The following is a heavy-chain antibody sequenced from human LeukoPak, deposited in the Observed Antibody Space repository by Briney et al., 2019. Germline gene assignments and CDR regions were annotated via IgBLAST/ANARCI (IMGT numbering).Heavy chain of an antibody. V-gene: IGHV4-39*01. Sequence: SETLSLTCTVSGGSISSSSYYWGWIRQPPGKGLEWIGSIYCSGSTYYNPSLKSRVTISVDTSKNQFSLKLSSVTAADTAVYYCARNEGWVPAANYWGQGTLVTVSS. CDR1: GGSISSSSYY. D-gene: IGHD2-2*01. J-gene: IGHJ4*02. CDR3: ARNEGWVPAANY. CDR2: IYCSGST.